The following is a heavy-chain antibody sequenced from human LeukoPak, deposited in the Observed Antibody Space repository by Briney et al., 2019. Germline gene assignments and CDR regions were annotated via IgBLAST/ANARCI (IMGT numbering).Heavy chain of an antibody. CDR1: GGTFSSYA. CDR3: AVNYYYDSSGYRPYDAFDI. D-gene: IGHD3-22*01. CDR2: IIPIFGTA. Sequence: GSSVKVSCKASGGTFSSYAISWVRQAPGQGLEWMGGIIPIFGTANYAQKFQGRVTITTDESTSTAYMELSSLRSEDKAVYYCAVNYYYDSSGYRPYDAFDIWGQGKMVTVSS. V-gene: IGHV1-69*05. J-gene: IGHJ3*02.